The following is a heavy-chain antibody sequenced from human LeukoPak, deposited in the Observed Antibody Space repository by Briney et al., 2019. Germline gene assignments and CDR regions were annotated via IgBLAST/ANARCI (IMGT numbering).Heavy chain of an antibody. V-gene: IGHV3-64*01. CDR2: INSNGGST. J-gene: IGHJ4*02. D-gene: IGHD3-16*01. Sequence: PGGSLRLSCVASGFTFSSYAMHWVRQTPGKGLEYVSGINSNGGSTHYANSVRGRFTISRDNSKHTLYLQMGSLRTEDMAVYYCARVITVRGVIFDYWGQGTLVTVSS. CDR1: GFTFSSYA. CDR3: ARVITVRGVIFDY.